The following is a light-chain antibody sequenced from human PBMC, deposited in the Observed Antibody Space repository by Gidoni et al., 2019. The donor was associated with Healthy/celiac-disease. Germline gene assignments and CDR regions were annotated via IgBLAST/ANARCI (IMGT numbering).Light chain of an antibody. CDR1: SSDVGGSNY. J-gene: IGLJ2*01. V-gene: IGLV2-14*03. CDR3: SSYTSSSTRVV. Sequence: QSALTQPASVSGSPGQSITISCTGTSSDVGGSNYVSWYQQHPGKAPKLSIYDVRNRPSGVSNRFAGSKSGNTASLTIAVLQAEDEADYYCSSYTSSSTRVVFGGGTKLTVL. CDR2: DVR.